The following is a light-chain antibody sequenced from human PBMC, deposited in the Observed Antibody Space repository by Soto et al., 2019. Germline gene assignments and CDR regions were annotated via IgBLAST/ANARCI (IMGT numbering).Light chain of an antibody. J-gene: IGLJ3*02. CDR3: SSFASSNTWV. CDR1: SSDVGAYNY. CDR2: EVT. Sequence: QSALTQPPSASGSPGQSVTISCTGTSSDVGAYNYVSWYQQHAGKAPKLVIYEVTKRPSGVPDRFSGSKSANTASLTVSGLQAEGEADRYCSSFASSNTWVFGGGTKLTVL. V-gene: IGLV2-8*01.